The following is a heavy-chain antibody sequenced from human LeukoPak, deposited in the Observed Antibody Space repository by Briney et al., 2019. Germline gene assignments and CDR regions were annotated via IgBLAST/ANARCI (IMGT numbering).Heavy chain of an antibody. J-gene: IGHJ5*02. Sequence: SETLSLTCTVSGGSISSYYWSWIRQPPGKGLEWIGYIYYSGSTNCNPSLKSRVTISVDTSKNQFSLKLSSVTAADTAVYYCARGQSCSGSYVNWFDPWGQGTLVTVSS. V-gene: IGHV4-59*01. D-gene: IGHD1-26*01. CDR1: GGSISSYY. CDR2: IYYSGST. CDR3: ARGQSCSGSYVNWFDP.